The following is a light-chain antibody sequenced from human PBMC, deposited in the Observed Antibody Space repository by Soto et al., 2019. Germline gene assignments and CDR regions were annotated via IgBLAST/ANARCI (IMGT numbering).Light chain of an antibody. V-gene: IGKV1-39*01. J-gene: IGKJ1*01. Sequence: QMTPSPSSLSASVGDRVTITCRASQSIKKSLNWDQQKPGKAPKLLIFAASNLQSGVPSRFSGSGSGTDFTLTISSLQAEDFAANYCQQNYITPPWTFGPGTKVDIK. CDR2: AAS. CDR1: QSIKKS. CDR3: QQNYITPPWT.